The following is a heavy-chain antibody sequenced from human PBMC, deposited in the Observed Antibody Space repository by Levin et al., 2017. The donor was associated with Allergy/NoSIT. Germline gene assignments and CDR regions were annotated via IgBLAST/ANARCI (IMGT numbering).Heavy chain of an antibody. Sequence: ASVKVSCKASRYTFTGYYMHWVRQAPGQGLEWMGWINPNSGGTNYAQKFQGRVTMTRDTSISTAYMELSRLRSDDTAVYYCARRRGWAEGAFDIWGQGTMVTVSS. CDR2: INPNSGGT. CDR1: RYTFTGYY. V-gene: IGHV1-2*02. J-gene: IGHJ3*02. D-gene: IGHD6-19*01. CDR3: ARRRGWAEGAFDI.